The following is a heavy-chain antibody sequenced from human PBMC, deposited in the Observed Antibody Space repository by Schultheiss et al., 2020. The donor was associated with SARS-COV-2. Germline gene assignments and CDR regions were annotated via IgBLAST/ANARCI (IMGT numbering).Heavy chain of an antibody. CDR3: ARGWGYDKYFAY. V-gene: IGHV1-18*04. CDR2: ISAYNGNT. D-gene: IGHD5-12*01. Sequence: ASVKVSCKASGYTFTGYYMHWVRQAPGQGLEWMGWISAYNGNTNYAQKLQGRVTMTTDTSTSTAYMELRSLRSDDTAVYYCARGWGYDKYFAYWGQGTLVTVSS. J-gene: IGHJ4*02. CDR1: GYTFTGYY.